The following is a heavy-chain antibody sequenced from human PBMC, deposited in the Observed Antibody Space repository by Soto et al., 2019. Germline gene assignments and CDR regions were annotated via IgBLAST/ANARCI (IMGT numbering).Heavy chain of an antibody. CDR3: ARGLVWLIFGVVDYYMDV. CDR1: GYTFTSYG. CDR2: ISAYNGNT. J-gene: IGHJ6*03. D-gene: IGHD3-3*01. Sequence: ASVKVSFKASGYTFTSYGISWVRQAPGQGLEWMGWISAYNGNTNYAQKLQGRVTMTTNTSTSTAYMELRSLRSEDTAVYYCARGLVWLIFGVVDYYMDVWGKGTTVTVSS. V-gene: IGHV1-18*01.